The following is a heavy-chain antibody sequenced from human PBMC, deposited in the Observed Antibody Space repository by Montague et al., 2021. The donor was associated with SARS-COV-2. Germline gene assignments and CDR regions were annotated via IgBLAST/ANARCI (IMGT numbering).Heavy chain of an antibody. CDR1: GFTFNIYG. Sequence: SLRLSCAASGFTFNIYGMHWVRQAPGKGLEWVAVIWYDGSNKYSADSVKGRFTISRDNSKNTLYLRMNSLRAEDTAVYYCARESPLRLGELSSIDYWGQGTLVTVSS. D-gene: IGHD3-16*02. CDR3: ARESPLRLGELSSIDY. J-gene: IGHJ4*02. CDR2: IWYDGSNK. V-gene: IGHV3-33*01.